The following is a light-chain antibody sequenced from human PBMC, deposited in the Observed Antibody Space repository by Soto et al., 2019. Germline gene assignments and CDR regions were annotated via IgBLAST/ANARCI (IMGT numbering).Light chain of an antibody. CDR3: MQSQQTPPT. J-gene: IGKJ1*01. Sequence: DIVMTQSPLSLPVTPGEPASISCSSSQSLLQSNGYNYLDWYLQKPGQSPQLLIFFGSYRASGVPDRLSGSGSGTDFTLKIRSVEAEDVVIYYCMQSQQTPPTFGQGTRVEIK. CDR1: QSLLQSNGYNY. CDR2: FGS. V-gene: IGKV2-28*01.